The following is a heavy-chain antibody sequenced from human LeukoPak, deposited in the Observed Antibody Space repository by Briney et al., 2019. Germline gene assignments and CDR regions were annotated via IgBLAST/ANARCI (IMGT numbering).Heavy chain of an antibody. J-gene: IGHJ4*02. D-gene: IGHD5-18*01. V-gene: IGHV4-59*01. CDR2: IYYSGST. Sequence: SETLSLTCTVSGGSISSYYWGWIRQPPGKGLEWIGYIYYSGSTNYNPSLKSRVTISVDTSKNQFSLKLSSVTAADTAVYYCARSANTAMVRGLGFWGQGTLVTVSS. CDR1: GGSISSYY. CDR3: ARSANTAMVRGLGF.